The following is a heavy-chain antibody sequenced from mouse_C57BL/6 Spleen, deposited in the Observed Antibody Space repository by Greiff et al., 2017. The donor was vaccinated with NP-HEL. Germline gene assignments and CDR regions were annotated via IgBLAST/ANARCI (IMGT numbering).Heavy chain of an antibody. D-gene: IGHD1-1*01. CDR1: GFTFSSYA. V-gene: IGHV5-4*01. CDR3: ARDYYYGSRTSYAMDY. J-gene: IGHJ4*01. Sequence: EVQLVESGGGLVKPGGSLKLSCAASGFTFSSYAMSWVRQTPEKRLEWVATISDGGSYTYYPDNVKGRFTISRDNAKNNLYLQMSHLKSEDTAMYYCARDYYYGSRTSYAMDYWGQGTSVTVSS. CDR2: ISDGGSYT.